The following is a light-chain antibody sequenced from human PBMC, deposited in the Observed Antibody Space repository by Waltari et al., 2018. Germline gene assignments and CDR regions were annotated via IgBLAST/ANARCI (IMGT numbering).Light chain of an antibody. CDR1: GSYVGDYNY. CDR2: EVT. CDR3: SSHVV. J-gene: IGLJ3*02. Sequence: QSALTQPPSASGSPGQTVTIPCTATGSYVGDYNYVSWYQQHPGKAPKLMIYEVTKRPSGVPDRFSGSKSGNTASLTVSGLQAEDEADYYCSSHVVFGGGTKLTVL. V-gene: IGLV2-8*01.